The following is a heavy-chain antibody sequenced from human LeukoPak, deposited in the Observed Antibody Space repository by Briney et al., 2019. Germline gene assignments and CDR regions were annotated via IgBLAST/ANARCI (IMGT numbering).Heavy chain of an antibody. D-gene: IGHD3-3*01. J-gene: IGHJ4*02. CDR1: GGSISSYY. CDR2: IYYSGST. Sequence: SETLSLTCTVSGGSISSYYWSWIRQPPGKGLEWIGSIYYSGSTNYNPSLKSRVTISVDTSKNQFSLKLSSVTGADTAVYYCARGPYNPLYYDFWSGAFDYWGQGTLVTVSS. CDR3: ARGPYNPLYYDFWSGAFDY. V-gene: IGHV4-59*01.